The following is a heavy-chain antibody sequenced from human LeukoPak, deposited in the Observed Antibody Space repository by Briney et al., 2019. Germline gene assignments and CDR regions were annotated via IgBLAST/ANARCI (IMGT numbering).Heavy chain of an antibody. D-gene: IGHD2/OR15-2a*01. CDR3: AKYYFMGSGLDGYYFDY. CDR1: GFTFSSYG. V-gene: IGHV3-30*18. Sequence: PGGSLRLSCAASGFTFSSYGMHWVRQAPGKGLEWVAVISYDGSNKYYADSVKGRFTISRDNSKNTLYLQMNSLRAEDTAVYYCAKYYFMGSGLDGYYFDYWGQGTLVTVSS. CDR2: ISYDGSNK. J-gene: IGHJ4*02.